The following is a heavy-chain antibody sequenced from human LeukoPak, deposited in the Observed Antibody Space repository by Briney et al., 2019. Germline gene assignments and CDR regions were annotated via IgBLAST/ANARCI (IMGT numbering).Heavy chain of an antibody. V-gene: IGHV1-2*02. Sequence: ASVKVSCKASGYTFTGYYMHWVRQAPGQGLEWMGWINPNSGGTNYAQKFQGRVTMTRDTSISTAYMELSRLRSDDTAVYYCAREVTMVRGVRGAFDIWGQGTMVTVSS. CDR3: AREVTMVRGVRGAFDI. J-gene: IGHJ3*02. CDR2: INPNSGGT. CDR1: GYTFTGYY. D-gene: IGHD3-10*01.